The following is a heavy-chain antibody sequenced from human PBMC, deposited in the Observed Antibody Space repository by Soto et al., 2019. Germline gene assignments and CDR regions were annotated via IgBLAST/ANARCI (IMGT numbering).Heavy chain of an antibody. D-gene: IGHD1-1*01. Sequence: PGGSLRLSCAASGFVYSTYAMHWVRLSPGKGLEWVALIWNDGSKKYYVDSVKGRFTISRDNSQNTLNLQMDSLRAEDTAVYFCVRGIPFQYSNNWLHWYFDLWGRGTQVTVS. J-gene: IGHJ2*01. V-gene: IGHV3-33*01. CDR3: VRGIPFQYSNNWLHWYFDL. CDR2: IWNDGSKK. CDR1: GFVYSTYA.